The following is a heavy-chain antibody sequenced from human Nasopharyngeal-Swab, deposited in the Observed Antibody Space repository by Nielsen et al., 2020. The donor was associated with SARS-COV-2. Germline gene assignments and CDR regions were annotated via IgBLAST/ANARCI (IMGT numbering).Heavy chain of an antibody. D-gene: IGHD2-2*01. J-gene: IGHJ3*02. CDR1: GYTFTSYA. V-gene: IGHV1-3*01. CDR2: INAGNGNT. CDR3: ARDLDPIVVVPAAIEDAFDI. Sequence: ASVKVSCKASGYTFTSYAMHWVRQAPGQRLEWMGWINAGNGNTKYSQKFQGRVTITRDTSASTAYMELSSPRSEDTAVYYCARDLDPIVVVPAAIEDAFDIWGQGTMVTVSS.